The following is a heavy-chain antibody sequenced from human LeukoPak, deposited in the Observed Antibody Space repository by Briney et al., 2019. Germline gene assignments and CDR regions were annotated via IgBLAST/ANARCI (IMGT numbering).Heavy chain of an antibody. D-gene: IGHD1-14*01. Sequence: SETLSLTCTVSGGSISSSSYYWGWIRQPPGKGLERIGSIYYSGSTYYNPSLKSRVTISVDTSKNQFSLKLSSVTAADTAVYYCARVARARYIDYFDYWGQGTLVTVSS. J-gene: IGHJ4*02. CDR3: ARVARARYIDYFDY. CDR2: IYYSGST. V-gene: IGHV4-39*07. CDR1: GGSISSSSYY.